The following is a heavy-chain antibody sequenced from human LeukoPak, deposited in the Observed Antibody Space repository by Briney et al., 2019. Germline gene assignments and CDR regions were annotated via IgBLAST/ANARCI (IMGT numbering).Heavy chain of an antibody. Sequence: ASVKVSCKASGYTFTCYYMHWVRQAPGQGLEWMGWINPNSGGTNYAQKLQGRVTMTTDTSTSTAYMELRSLRSDDTAVYYCARVGPVRSYDFWSGYHSGMDVWGQGTTVTVSS. CDR1: GYTFTCYY. J-gene: IGHJ6*02. CDR3: ARVGPVRSYDFWSGYHSGMDV. V-gene: IGHV1-2*02. CDR2: INPNSGGT. D-gene: IGHD3-3*01.